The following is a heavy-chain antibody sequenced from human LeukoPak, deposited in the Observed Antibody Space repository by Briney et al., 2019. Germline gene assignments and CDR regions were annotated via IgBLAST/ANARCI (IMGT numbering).Heavy chain of an antibody. D-gene: IGHD2-2*01. V-gene: IGHV4-39*07. CDR2: IYYSGST. CDR1: GGSISSSSYY. J-gene: IGHJ4*02. CDR3: ARVGERKRTNHCSSTSCSTEDFH. Sequence: SETLSLTCTVSGGSISSSSYYWGWIRQPPGKGLEWIGSIYYSGSTYYNPSLKSRVTISVDTSKNQFSLKLSSVTAADTAVYYCARVGERKRTNHCSSTSCSTEDFHWGQGTLVTVSS.